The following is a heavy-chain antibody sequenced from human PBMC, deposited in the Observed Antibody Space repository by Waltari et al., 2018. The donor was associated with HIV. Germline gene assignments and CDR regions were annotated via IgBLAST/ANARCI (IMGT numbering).Heavy chain of an antibody. D-gene: IGHD3-22*01. J-gene: IGHJ5*02. V-gene: IGHV1-2*06. CDR3: ARGYYYDSSGYYAHLP. CDR1: GYTFTGYY. CDR2: INPNSGGT. Sequence: QVQLVQSGAEVKKPGASVKVSCKASGYTFTGYYMHWVRQAPGQGLEWMGRINPNSGGTNYAQKFQGRVTMTRDTSISTAYMELSRLRSDDTAVYYCARGYYYDSSGYYAHLPWGQGTLVTVSS.